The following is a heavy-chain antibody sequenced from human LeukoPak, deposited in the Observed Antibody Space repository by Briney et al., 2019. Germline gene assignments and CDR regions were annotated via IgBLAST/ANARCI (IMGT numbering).Heavy chain of an antibody. D-gene: IGHD2-15*01. J-gene: IGHJ5*02. Sequence: SVKVSCKASGGTFSSYAISWVRQAPGQGLEWMGGIIPIFGTANYAQKFQGRVTITADESTSTAYMELSSLRSEDTAVYYCARDPPADSLATKDIGWFDPWGQGTQVTVSS. V-gene: IGHV1-69*13. CDR2: IIPIFGTA. CDR3: ARDPPADSLATKDIGWFDP. CDR1: GGTFSSYA.